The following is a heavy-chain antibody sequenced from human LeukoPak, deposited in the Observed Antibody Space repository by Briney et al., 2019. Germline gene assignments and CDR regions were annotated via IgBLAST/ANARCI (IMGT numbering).Heavy chain of an antibody. CDR2: IYYSGST. Sequence: SETLSLTCTVSGGSISSYYWSWIRQPPGKALEWIGYIYYSGSTKYNPSLKSRVTISVDTSKNQLSLKLSSVTAADTAVYYCARHRIAAAGYDYWGQGTLVTVSS. D-gene: IGHD6-13*01. V-gene: IGHV4-59*08. CDR3: ARHRIAAAGYDY. CDR1: GGSISSYY. J-gene: IGHJ4*02.